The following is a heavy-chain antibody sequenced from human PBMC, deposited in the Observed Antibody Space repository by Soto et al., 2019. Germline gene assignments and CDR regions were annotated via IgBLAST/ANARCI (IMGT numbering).Heavy chain of an antibody. J-gene: IGHJ4*02. CDR3: ARAFSGSYYSYFDF. Sequence: SETLSLTCTVSGGSISRSSYYWGWIRQSPGKGLEWIGSGYYSGSTYYNPSLRSRVAISVDTSKNQFSLKLSSVTAADTAVYYCARAFSGSYYSYFDFWGQGTLVTVSS. D-gene: IGHD1-26*01. CDR1: GGSISRSSYY. V-gene: IGHV4-39*01. CDR2: GYYSGST.